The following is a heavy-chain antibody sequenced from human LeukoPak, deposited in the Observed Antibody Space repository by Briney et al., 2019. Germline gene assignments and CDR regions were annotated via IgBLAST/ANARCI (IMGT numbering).Heavy chain of an antibody. J-gene: IGHJ6*02. CDR1: GFTFSSYS. V-gene: IGHV3-21*01. CDR3: ARDLNSSWYRVSYYGMDV. Sequence: GGSLRLSYAASGFTFSSYSMNWVRQAPGKGLEWVSSISSSSSYIYYADSVKGRFTISRDNAKNPLYLQMNSLRAEDTAVYYCARDLNSSWYRVSYYGMDVWGQGTTVTVSS. CDR2: ISSSSSYI. D-gene: IGHD6-13*01.